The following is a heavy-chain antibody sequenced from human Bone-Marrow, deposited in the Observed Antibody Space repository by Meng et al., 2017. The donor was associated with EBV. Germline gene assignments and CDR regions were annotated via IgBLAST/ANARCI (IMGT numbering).Heavy chain of an antibody. V-gene: IGHV1-69*01. CDR2: LIPMSDAP. J-gene: IGHJ4*02. Sequence: VRVVPSGAWVKKPGSSVKVSCKTSGGSFRSDAISWVRQAPGQGLEWMGGLIPMSDAPHYAQKFQGRVTITADESTSTHYMDLSGLRSEDTAVYYCASESGRGFTPDYWGQGTLVTVSS. D-gene: IGHD3-10*01. CDR3: ASESGRGFTPDY. CDR1: GGSFRSDA.